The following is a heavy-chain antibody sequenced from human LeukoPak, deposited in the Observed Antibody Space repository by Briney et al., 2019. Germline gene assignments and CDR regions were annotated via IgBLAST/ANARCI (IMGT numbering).Heavy chain of an antibody. J-gene: IGHJ4*02. CDR3: ARERTTTSRGYYYGSGSYYKLGY. Sequence: ASVKVSCKASGYTFTSYYMHWVRQAPGQGLEWMGIINPSGGSTSYAQKFQGRVTMTRDTSTSTVYMELSSLRSEDTAVYYCARERTTTSRGYYYGSGSYYKLGYWGQGTLVTVSS. V-gene: IGHV1-46*01. CDR2: INPSGGST. CDR1: GYTFTSYY. D-gene: IGHD3-10*01.